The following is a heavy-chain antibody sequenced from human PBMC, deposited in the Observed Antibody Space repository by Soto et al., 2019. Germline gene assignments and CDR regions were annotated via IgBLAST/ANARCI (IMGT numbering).Heavy chain of an antibody. J-gene: IGHJ6*02. Sequence: SETLSLTCTVSGGSISSYYWSWIRQPPGKGLEWIGYIYYSGSTNYNPSLKSRVTISVDTSKNQFSLKLSSVTAADTAVYYCARGGAYYYDSSGYYYYGMDVWGQGTTVTVSS. CDR2: IYYSGST. CDR3: ARGGAYYYDSSGYYYYGMDV. D-gene: IGHD3-22*01. CDR1: GGSISSYY. V-gene: IGHV4-59*01.